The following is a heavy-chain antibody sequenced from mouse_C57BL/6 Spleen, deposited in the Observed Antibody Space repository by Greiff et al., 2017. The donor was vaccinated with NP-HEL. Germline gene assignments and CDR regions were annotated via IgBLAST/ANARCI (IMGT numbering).Heavy chain of an antibody. CDR3: AREGIYYGNYDAMDY. CDR2: IYPRSGNT. D-gene: IGHD2-1*01. CDR1: GYTFTSYG. J-gene: IGHJ4*01. Sequence: QVHVKQSGAELARPGASVKLSCKASGYTFTSYGISWVKQRTGQGLEWIGEIYPRSGNTYYNEKFKGKATLTADKSSSTAYMELRSLTSEDSAVYFCAREGIYYGNYDAMDYWGQGTSVTVSS. V-gene: IGHV1-81*01.